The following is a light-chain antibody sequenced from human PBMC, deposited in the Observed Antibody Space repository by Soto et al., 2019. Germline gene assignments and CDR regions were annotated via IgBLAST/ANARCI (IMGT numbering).Light chain of an antibody. Sequence: EIVLTQSPGPLSLSPGERATLSCRASQSVSSSYLAWYQQKPGQSPRLLIYGVSSRATGIPDRFSGSGSGTDFTLTISRLEPEDFAVYYCQHYGRSLWTFGQGTKVEFK. V-gene: IGKV3-20*01. CDR3: QHYGRSLWT. J-gene: IGKJ1*01. CDR1: QSVSSSY. CDR2: GVS.